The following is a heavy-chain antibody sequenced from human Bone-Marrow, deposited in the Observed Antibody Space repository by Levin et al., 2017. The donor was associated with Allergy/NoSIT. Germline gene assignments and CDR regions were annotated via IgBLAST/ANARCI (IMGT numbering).Heavy chain of an antibody. CDR3: ATPLRTVGATIFDY. V-gene: IGHV3-23*01. CDR2: ISGSGGST. CDR1: GFTFSSYA. J-gene: IGHJ4*02. D-gene: IGHD1-26*01. Sequence: GESLKISCAASGFTFSSYAMSWVRQAPGKGLEWVSAISGSGGSTYYADSVKGRFTISRDNSKDTLYLQMNSLRAEDTAVYYCATPLRTVGATIFDYWGQGTLVTVSS.